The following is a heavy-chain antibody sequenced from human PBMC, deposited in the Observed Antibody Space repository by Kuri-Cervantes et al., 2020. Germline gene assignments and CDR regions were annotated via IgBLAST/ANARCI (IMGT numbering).Heavy chain of an antibody. V-gene: IGHV1-2*04. Sequence: ASVKVSCKASGYTFTGYYMHWVRQAPGQGLKWMGWINPNSGGTNYAQKFQGWVTMTRDTSISTAYMELSRLRSDDTAVYYCARERYSGYETVLDYWGQGTLVTVSS. CDR1: GYTFTGYY. CDR2: INPNSGGT. CDR3: ARERYSGYETVLDY. J-gene: IGHJ4*02. D-gene: IGHD5-12*01.